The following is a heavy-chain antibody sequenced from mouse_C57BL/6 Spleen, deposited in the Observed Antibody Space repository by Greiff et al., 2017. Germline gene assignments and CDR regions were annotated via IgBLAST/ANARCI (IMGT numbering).Heavy chain of an antibody. J-gene: IGHJ4*01. D-gene: IGHD2-4*01. Sequence: QVQLQQPGAELVRPGSSVKLCCKASGYTFTSYWMHWVKQRPIQGLEWIGNIDPSDSETHYNQKFKDKATLTVDKSSSTAYMQLSSLTSEDSAVYYCARIGLRREVYAMDYWGQGTSVTVSS. CDR1: GYTFTSYW. V-gene: IGHV1-52*01. CDR2: IDPSDSET. CDR3: ARIGLRREVYAMDY.